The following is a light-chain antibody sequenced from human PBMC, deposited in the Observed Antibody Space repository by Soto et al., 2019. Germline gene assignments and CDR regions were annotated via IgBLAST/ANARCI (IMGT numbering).Light chain of an antibody. J-gene: IGLJ1*01. CDR3: QTWDTGILV. CDR1: SGHSTYA. CDR2: INRDGSH. Sequence: QAVLTQSPSASASLGASVKLTCTLSSGHSTYAIAWLQQQAEKGPRYLMKINRDGSHSKGDGIPDRFSGSSSGTERDLTISSLQSEDEADYYCQTWDTGILVFGIGTKLTVL. V-gene: IGLV4-69*01.